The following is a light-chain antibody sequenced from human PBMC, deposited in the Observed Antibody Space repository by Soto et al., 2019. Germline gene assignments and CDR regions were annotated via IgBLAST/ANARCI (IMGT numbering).Light chain of an antibody. CDR1: QAIGTY. CDR3: QQLHTYLLT. CDR2: AAS. Sequence: DIQLTQSPSFLSASIGDSVTITCRASQAIGTYLAWYQQKPGKAPNLLVSAASTLHSGVPSRFSGSGSGTAFTLTITGLQPEDVATYYCQQLHTYLLTFGGGTKVQIK. J-gene: IGKJ4*01. V-gene: IGKV1-9*01.